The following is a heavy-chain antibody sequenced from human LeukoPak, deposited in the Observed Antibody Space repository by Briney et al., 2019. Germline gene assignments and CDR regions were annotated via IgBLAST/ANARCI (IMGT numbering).Heavy chain of an antibody. CDR3: AKETLWDPEDSGSYRHYFDY. CDR1: GFTFSSYG. J-gene: IGHJ4*02. D-gene: IGHD1-26*01. Sequence: GRSLRLSCAASGFTFSSYGMHWVRQAPGKGLEWVAVISYDGSNKYYADSVKGRFTISRDNSKNTLYLQMNSLRAEDTAVYYCAKETLWDPEDSGSYRHYFDYWGQGTLVTVSP. CDR2: ISYDGSNK. V-gene: IGHV3-30*18.